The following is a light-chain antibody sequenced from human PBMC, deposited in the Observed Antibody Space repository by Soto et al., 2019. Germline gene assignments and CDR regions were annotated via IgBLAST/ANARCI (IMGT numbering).Light chain of an antibody. CDR2: DAS. CDR1: QNVSSY. Sequence: EIVLTQSPATLSLSPGERATLSCRASQNVSSYLAWYQQKPGQAPRLLIYDASNRATGIPARFSGSVSETDFTLTISSLEPEDFAVYYCQQRSNWPPLTFGGGTKVEIK. V-gene: IGKV3-11*01. CDR3: QQRSNWPPLT. J-gene: IGKJ4*01.